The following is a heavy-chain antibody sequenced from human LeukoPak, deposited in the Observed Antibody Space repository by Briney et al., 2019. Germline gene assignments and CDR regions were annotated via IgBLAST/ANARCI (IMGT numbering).Heavy chain of an antibody. D-gene: IGHD5-18*01. V-gene: IGHV4-59*11. CDR1: GAPTASHY. CDR3: AASKRGSTYGYFDF. Sequence: SETLSLTCTLSGAPTASHYWTWLRQPPGKELEGIAYMFDTVSTKSNPSLKSRLTLSVDTSKQQLSLRMSSVTAADTGVYYCAASKRGSTYGYFDFWGQGIKATVSS. J-gene: IGHJ4*02. CDR2: MFDTVST.